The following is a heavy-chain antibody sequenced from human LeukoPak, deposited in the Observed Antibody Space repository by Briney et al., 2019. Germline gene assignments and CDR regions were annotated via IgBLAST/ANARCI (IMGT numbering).Heavy chain of an antibody. Sequence: GGSLRLSCAASGFTFSDYYMSWIRQAPGKGLEWVSYISSSGSTIYYADSVKGRFTISRDNAKNSLYLQMNSLRAEDTAVYYCARDSYGPFYYYYMDVWGKGTTVTISS. J-gene: IGHJ6*03. CDR3: ARDSYGPFYYYYMDV. CDR1: GFTFSDYY. D-gene: IGHD4-17*01. CDR2: ISSSGSTI. V-gene: IGHV3-11*01.